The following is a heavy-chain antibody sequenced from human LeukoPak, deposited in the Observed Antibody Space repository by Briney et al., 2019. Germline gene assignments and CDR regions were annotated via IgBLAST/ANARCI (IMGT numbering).Heavy chain of an antibody. Sequence: PGGSPRLSCAASGFTFSSYAMSWVRQAPGKGLEWVSAISGSGGSTYYADSVKGRFTISRDNSKNTLYLQMNSLRAEDTAVYYCAKDQHEYSSGWSRSYWGQGTLVTVSS. V-gene: IGHV3-23*01. CDR2: ISGSGGST. D-gene: IGHD6-19*01. J-gene: IGHJ4*02. CDR1: GFTFSSYA. CDR3: AKDQHEYSSGWSRSY.